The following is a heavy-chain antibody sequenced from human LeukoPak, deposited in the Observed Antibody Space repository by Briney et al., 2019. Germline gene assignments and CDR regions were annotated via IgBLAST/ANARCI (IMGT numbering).Heavy chain of an antibody. CDR2: INIGNGNT. CDR1: GYTFINHA. V-gene: IGHV1-3*04. CDR3: ASIGSGSYSGY. D-gene: IGHD3-10*01. Sequence: ASVKVSCKASGYTFINHAIHWVRQAPGQRLEWMGWINIGNGNTKYSQNFQGRITITRDTSATTAYMDLSSLRSEDTAVYYCASIGSGSYSGYWGQGTLVTVSS. J-gene: IGHJ4*02.